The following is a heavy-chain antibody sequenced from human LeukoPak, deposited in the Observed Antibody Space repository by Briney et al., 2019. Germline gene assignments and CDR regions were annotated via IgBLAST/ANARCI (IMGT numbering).Heavy chain of an antibody. D-gene: IGHD3-9*01. V-gene: IGHV3-30-3*01. J-gene: IGHJ4*02. Sequence: GGSLRLSCAASGFTFSSYAMHWVRQAPGKGLEWVAVISYDGSNKYCADSVKGRFTISRDNSKNTLYLQMNSLRAEDTAVYYCASFDGDYYDYWGQGTLVTVSS. CDR1: GFTFSSYA. CDR2: ISYDGSNK. CDR3: ASFDGDYYDY.